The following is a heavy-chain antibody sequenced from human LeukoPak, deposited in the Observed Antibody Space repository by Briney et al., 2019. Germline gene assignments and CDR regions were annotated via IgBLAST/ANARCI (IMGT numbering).Heavy chain of an antibody. V-gene: IGHV4-59*01. CDR2: IYYSGST. CDR3: ARVRGRWFGESLYYYGMDV. D-gene: IGHD3-10*01. CDR1: GGSISSYY. Sequence: SETLSLTCTVSGGSISSYYWSWIRQPPGKGLEWIGYIYYSGSTNYNPSLKSRVTISVDTSKNQFSLKLSSVTAADTAVYYCARVRGRWFGESLYYYGMDVWGQGTTVTVSS. J-gene: IGHJ6*02.